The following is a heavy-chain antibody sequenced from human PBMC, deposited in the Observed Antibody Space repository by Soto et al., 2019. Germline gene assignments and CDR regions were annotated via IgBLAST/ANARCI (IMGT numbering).Heavy chain of an antibody. D-gene: IGHD3-22*01. CDR2: ISDDGSNK. J-gene: IGHJ4*02. CDR3: ARGVVYDTSGWSFDY. V-gene: IGHV3-30*03. Sequence: QVQLVESGGGVVQPGRSLRLSCAASGFTFSSYGMHWVRQAPGKGLEWVAVISDDGSNKYYADSLKGRFTISRDNSKNTLYLQMNSMRAEDTAGYYCARGVVYDTSGWSFDYWGQGTLVTVSS. CDR1: GFTFSSYG.